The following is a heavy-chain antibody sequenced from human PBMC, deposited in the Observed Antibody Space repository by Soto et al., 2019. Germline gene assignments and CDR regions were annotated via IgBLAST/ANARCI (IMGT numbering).Heavy chain of an antibody. CDR1: GGTFSSYT. D-gene: IGHD3-16*01. Sequence: SVKVSCKASGGTFSSYTISWVRQAPGQGLEWMGRIIPILGIANYAQKFQGRVTITADKSTSTAYMELSSLRSEDTAVYYCARDVVITFGGVRTGAFDIWGQGTTVTVSS. J-gene: IGHJ3*02. V-gene: IGHV1-69*04. CDR2: IIPILGIA. CDR3: ARDVVITFGGVRTGAFDI.